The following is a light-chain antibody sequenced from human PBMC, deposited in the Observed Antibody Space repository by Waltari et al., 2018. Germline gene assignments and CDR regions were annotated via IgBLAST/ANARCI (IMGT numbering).Light chain of an antibody. J-gene: IGKJ2*01. V-gene: IGKV1-5*03. Sequence: DIQMTQSPSALSASLGDRVTISCRASQSVGSWLAWYQVKPGKVPKLLISQTSILEDGVSSRFSGSGSGTDFTLTIDSLEPDDFATYYCQQYKTYFFGQGTRLEI. CDR1: QSVGSW. CDR3: QQYKTYF. CDR2: QTS.